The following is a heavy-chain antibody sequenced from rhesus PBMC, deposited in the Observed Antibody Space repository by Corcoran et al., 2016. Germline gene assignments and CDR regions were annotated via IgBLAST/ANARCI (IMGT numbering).Heavy chain of an antibody. J-gene: IGHJ4*01. D-gene: IGHD5-12*01. Sequence: QVQLQESGPGLVKPSETLSLTCAVSGYSISSGFGWSWIRKTPGKGLEWIGYIGSRSGTTNYNSSIKRRVTVSKDTSKNQFSLKLTSVTAADTAVYYCARRGYSYSFDYWGQGVLVTVSS. CDR3: ARRGYSYSFDY. CDR2: IGSRSGTT. CDR1: GYSISSGFG. V-gene: IGHV4-127*01.